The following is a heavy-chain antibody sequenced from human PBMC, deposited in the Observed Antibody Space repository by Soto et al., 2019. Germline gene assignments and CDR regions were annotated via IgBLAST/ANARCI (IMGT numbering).Heavy chain of an antibody. CDR3: AKDPPDYDFWRGYLDY. D-gene: IGHD3-3*01. V-gene: IGHV3-23*01. Sequence: EVQLLESGGGLVQPGGSLRLSCAASGFTFSSYAMSWVRQAPGKGLEWVSAISGSGGSTYYADSVKGRFTISRDNSKNTLYLQMNSLRAEDTAVYYCAKDPPDYDFWRGYLDYWGQGTLVTVSS. CDR2: ISGSGGST. CDR1: GFTFSSYA. J-gene: IGHJ4*02.